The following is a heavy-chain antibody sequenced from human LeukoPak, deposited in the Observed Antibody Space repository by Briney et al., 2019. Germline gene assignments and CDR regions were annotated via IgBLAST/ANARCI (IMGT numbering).Heavy chain of an antibody. CDR2: IYYSGST. D-gene: IGHD2-2*01. CDR3: ARLVVPAAHLYYDYYYYMDV. V-gene: IGHV4-59*01. CDR1: GGSISSYY. Sequence: SETLSLTCTVSGGSISSYYLSWIRQPPGKGLEWIGDIYYSGSTKYNPYLKRRVTISVDTSTDQFSLKLSSVTAADTAVYYCARLVVPAAHLYYDYYYYMDVWGKGTTVTVSS. J-gene: IGHJ6*03.